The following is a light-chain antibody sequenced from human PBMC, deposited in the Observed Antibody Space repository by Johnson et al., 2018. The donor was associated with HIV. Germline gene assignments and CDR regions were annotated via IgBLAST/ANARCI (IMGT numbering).Light chain of an antibody. CDR3: GTWDSSLTGFV. CDR2: QNN. CDR1: SSNIASYY. J-gene: IGLJ1*01. V-gene: IGLV1-51*02. Sequence: QFVLTQPPSVSAAPGQKVTISCSGSSSNIASYYVSWYQQVPGAAPKLLIYQNNKRPSAIPDRFSASKSGTSATLAITGLQTGDEADYFSGTWDSSLTGFVLGPGTGVTVL.